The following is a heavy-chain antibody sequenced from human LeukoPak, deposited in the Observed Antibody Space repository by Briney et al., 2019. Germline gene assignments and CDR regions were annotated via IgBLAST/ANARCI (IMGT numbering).Heavy chain of an antibody. CDR2: ISAYNGNT. V-gene: IGHV1-18*03. J-gene: IGHJ4*02. CDR1: GYTFTSYG. CDR3: ARDFASHCGGDCYSGY. D-gene: IGHD2-21*02. Sequence: ASVKVSCKASGYTFTSYGISWVRQAPGQGLEWMGWISAYNGNTNYAQKLQGRVTMTTDTSTSSAYMELRSLRSDDMAVYYCARDFASHCGGDCYSGYWGQGTLVTVSS.